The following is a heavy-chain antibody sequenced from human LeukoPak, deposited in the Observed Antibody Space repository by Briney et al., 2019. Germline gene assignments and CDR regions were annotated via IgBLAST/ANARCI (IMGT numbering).Heavy chain of an antibody. V-gene: IGHV3-53*04. Sequence: PGGSLRLSCAASGFTVSSNYMSWVRQAPGKGLEWVSVIYSGGSTYYADSVKGLFTISRHNSKNTLYLQMNSLRAEDTAVYYCASVNCSSTSCYGYYYGMDVWGQGTTVTVSS. CDR1: GFTVSSNY. CDR2: IYSGGST. CDR3: ASVNCSSTSCYGYYYGMDV. D-gene: IGHD2-2*01. J-gene: IGHJ6*02.